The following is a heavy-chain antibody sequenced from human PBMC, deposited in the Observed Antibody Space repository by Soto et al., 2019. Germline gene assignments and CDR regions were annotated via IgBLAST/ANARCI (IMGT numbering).Heavy chain of an antibody. J-gene: IGHJ5*01. Sequence: EVQLVESGGNLVQPGGSLKLSCAGSGFTFSASAIHWVRQAPGKGLEWVGRIRSKANNYATAYVASLKGRFTISRDDSKNTTFLEMNSLKSEDTAVYYCARVRYGSGNYFDSWGPGTPVTVSS. V-gene: IGHV3-73*02. CDR3: ARVRYGSGNYFDS. CDR2: IRSKANNYAT. CDR1: GFTFSASA. D-gene: IGHD3-10*01.